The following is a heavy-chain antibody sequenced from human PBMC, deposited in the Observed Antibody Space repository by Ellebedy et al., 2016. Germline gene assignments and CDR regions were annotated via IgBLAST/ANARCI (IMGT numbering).Heavy chain of an antibody. J-gene: IGHJ4*02. CDR1: GFSVSSNY. D-gene: IGHD1-14*01. CDR2: LYAGGTT. V-gene: IGHV3-66*01. CDR3: ARGNATPGPEPLDN. Sequence: GESLKISCVVSGFSVSSNYLSWVRQAPGKGLEWVSVLYAGGTTFYADSVRGRFTISRDNSKNTLYLQMNRLRAEDTAMYYCARGNATPGPEPLDNWGQGTLVTVSS.